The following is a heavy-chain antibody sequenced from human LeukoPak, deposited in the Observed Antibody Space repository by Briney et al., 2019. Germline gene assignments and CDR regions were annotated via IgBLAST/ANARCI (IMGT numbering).Heavy chain of an antibody. CDR2: IYYSGST. CDR3: ARGRDDILTGYYTYYFDY. J-gene: IGHJ4*02. Sequence: GSLRLSCAASGFTFSSYSMNWVRQAPGKGLEWIGYIYYSGSTNYNPSLKSRVTISVDTSKNQFSLKLSSVTAADTAVYYCARGRDDILTGYYTYYFDYWGQGTLVTVSS. V-gene: IGHV4-59*01. D-gene: IGHD3-9*01. CDR1: GFTFSSYS.